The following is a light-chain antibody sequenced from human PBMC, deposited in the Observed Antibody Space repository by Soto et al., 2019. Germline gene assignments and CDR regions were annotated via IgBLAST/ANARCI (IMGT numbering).Light chain of an antibody. CDR2: GAS. J-gene: IGKJ2*01. CDR3: QQYGLPPHS. V-gene: IGKV3-20*01. Sequence: EIVLTQSPGTLLLSPGERATLSCRASQSVYNNYLAWYQQKPGQTPRLLVNGASNRATGIPDRFSGGGSGTDFTLTISSLEPEDFAVYYCQQYGLPPHSFGQGTRVEIK. CDR1: QSVYNNY.